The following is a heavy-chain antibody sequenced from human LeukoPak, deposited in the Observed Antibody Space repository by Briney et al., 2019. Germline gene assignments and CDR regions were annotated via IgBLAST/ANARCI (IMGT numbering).Heavy chain of an antibody. CDR3: ARGYSSGSSYYFDY. J-gene: IGHJ4*02. CDR1: GYTFTGYY. CDR2: IDPNSGGT. D-gene: IGHD6-19*01. V-gene: IGHV1-2*02. Sequence: ASVKVSCKASGYTFTGYYMHWVRQAPGQGLEWMGWIDPNSGGTNYAQKFPGRVTMTNDTPISTAYMELSRLRSDDTAVYWCARGYSSGSSYYFDYWGQGTLVTVSS.